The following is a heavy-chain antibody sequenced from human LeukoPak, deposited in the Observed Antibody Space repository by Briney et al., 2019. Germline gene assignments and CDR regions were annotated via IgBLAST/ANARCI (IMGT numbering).Heavy chain of an antibody. V-gene: IGHV4-59*12. CDR1: GGSISSYY. CDR2: IYYSGST. J-gene: IGHJ4*02. CDR3: ARDRVGPYYYDSSGYHPFDY. D-gene: IGHD3-22*01. Sequence: SETLSLTCTVSGGSISSYYWSWIRQPPGKGLEWIGYIYYSGSTNYNPSLKSRVTISVDTSKNQFSLNLTSVTAADTAVYYCARDRVGPYYYDSSGYHPFDYWGQGTLVTVSS.